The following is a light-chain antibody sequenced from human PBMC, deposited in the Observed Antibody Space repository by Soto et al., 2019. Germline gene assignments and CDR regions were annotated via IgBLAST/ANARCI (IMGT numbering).Light chain of an antibody. J-gene: IGLJ1*01. CDR3: SSYTSSSSLWV. V-gene: IGLV2-14*01. CDR1: SSDVGGYHY. CDR2: DVS. Sequence: QSALTQPASVSGSPGQSITISCTGTSSDVGGYHYVSWYQQHPGKAPKLMIYDVSNRPSGVSNRFSGSKSGNTASLTISGLQAEDEAHYYCSSYTSSSSLWVFGTGTKVTVL.